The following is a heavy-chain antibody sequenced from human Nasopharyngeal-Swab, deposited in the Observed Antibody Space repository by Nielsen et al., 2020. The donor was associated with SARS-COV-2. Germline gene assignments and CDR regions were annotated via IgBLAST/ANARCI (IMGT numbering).Heavy chain of an antibody. J-gene: IGHJ6*01. CDR3: ARVRYYDFWSGYSSYYGMDL. CDR2: INPNSGGT. D-gene: IGHD3-3*01. Sequence: ASVKVSCKASGYTFTGYYMHWVRQAPGQGLEWMGRINPNSGGTNYAQKFQGRVTMTRDTSISTAYMELSRLRSDDTAVYYCARVRYYDFWSGYSSYYGMDLRGPGTPVTLS. V-gene: IGHV1-2*06. CDR1: GYTFTGYY.